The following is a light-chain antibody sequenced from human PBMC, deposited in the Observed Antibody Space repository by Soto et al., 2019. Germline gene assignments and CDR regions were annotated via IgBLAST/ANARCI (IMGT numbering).Light chain of an antibody. Sequence: DIQMTQSPSSLSASVGDRITMTCRASQTFSSYLNWYQQKPGKAPNLLIYAASSLQSGVPSSFSGSGSGTDFTLTINSLQPEDFAIYYCQQTYSTPRTFGQGTKVEIK. CDR2: AAS. J-gene: IGKJ1*01. CDR1: QTFSSY. V-gene: IGKV1-39*01. CDR3: QQTYSTPRT.